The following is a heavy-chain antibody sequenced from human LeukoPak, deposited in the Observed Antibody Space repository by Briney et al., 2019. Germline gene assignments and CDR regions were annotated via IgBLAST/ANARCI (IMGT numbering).Heavy chain of an antibody. D-gene: IGHD3-22*01. V-gene: IGHV4-59*12. J-gene: IGHJ4*02. Sequence: ASETLSLTCTVSGGSISTYYWSWLRQPPGKGLEWIGYISYSGSTNYNPSLKTLKSRVTFSLNTSKNQFSLTLSSVTAADTAVYYCARADDSSVFDYWGQGTLVTVSS. CDR1: GGSISTYY. CDR2: ISYSGST. CDR3: ARADDSSVFDY.